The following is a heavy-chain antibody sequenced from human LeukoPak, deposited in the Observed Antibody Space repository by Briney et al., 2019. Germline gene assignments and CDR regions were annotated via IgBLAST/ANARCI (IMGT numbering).Heavy chain of an antibody. Sequence: GGSLRLSCTASGFTFSNYNMNRVRQAPGKGLEWVSYISSSSSTIYYADSMKGRFTISRDNAKNSLYLQMNSLGAEDTAVYYCARAFSSSSWYPDYWGQGTLVTVSS. CDR3: ARAFSSSSWYPDY. J-gene: IGHJ4*02. D-gene: IGHD6-13*01. CDR2: ISSSSSTI. V-gene: IGHV3-48*04. CDR1: GFTFSNYN.